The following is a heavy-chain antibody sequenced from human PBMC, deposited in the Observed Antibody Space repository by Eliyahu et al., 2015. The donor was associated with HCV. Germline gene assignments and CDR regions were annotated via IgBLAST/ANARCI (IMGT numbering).Heavy chain of an antibody. D-gene: IGHD6-19*01. CDR1: GGPISSYY. CDR2: MYYSGST. CDR3: ASGGGGIAVAGTGGWFDP. V-gene: IGHV4-59*01. J-gene: IGHJ5*02. Sequence: QVQLQESGPGLVKPSETLSLTCTVSGGPISSYYWSWIRQPPGKGLEWIAYMYYSGSTNYNPSLKSRVTISVDTSKNQFSLKLSSVTAADTAVYYCASGGGGIAVAGTGGWFDPWGQGTLVTVSS.